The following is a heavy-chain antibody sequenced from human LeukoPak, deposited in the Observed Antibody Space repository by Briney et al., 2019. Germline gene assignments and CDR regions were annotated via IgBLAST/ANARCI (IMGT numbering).Heavy chain of an antibody. CDR1: GFTFSSYG. J-gene: IGHJ4*02. CDR2: IRYDGSNK. Sequence: PGGSLRLSCAASGFTFSSYGMHRVRQAPGKGLEWVAFIRYDGSNKYYADSVKGRFTISRDNSKNTLYLQMNSLRAEDTAVYYCAKGRFLEWLLISDYWGQGTLVTVSS. V-gene: IGHV3-30*02. CDR3: AKGRFLEWLLISDY. D-gene: IGHD3-3*01.